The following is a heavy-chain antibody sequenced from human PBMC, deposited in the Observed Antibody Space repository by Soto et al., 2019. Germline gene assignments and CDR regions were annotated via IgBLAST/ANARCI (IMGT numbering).Heavy chain of an antibody. CDR2: IWSDGNNR. J-gene: IGHJ4*02. Sequence: QVQLVESGGGVVQPGRSLRLSCAASGFMFSNHGMHWVRQAPGKGLEWVAVIWSDGNNRYYADSVKGRFTISRDNSKNTVYLQMNSLRAEDTAVYYCERGDNWNDEASDYWGQGTLVTVSS. CDR3: ERGDNWNDEASDY. CDR1: GFMFSNHG. V-gene: IGHV3-33*01. D-gene: IGHD1-1*01.